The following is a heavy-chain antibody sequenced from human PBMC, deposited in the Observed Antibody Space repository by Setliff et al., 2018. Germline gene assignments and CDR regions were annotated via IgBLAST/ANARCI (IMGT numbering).Heavy chain of an antibody. CDR1: GGSFSDYY. Sequence: PSETLSLTCTVYGGSFSDYYWGWIRQPPGKGLEWIAEINHSGSTNYNPSLKSRVTISVDTSKNQFSLMLTSVTAADTAVYYCARGRMRGSCSGPSYTYDPFDIWGQGTPVTVSS. V-gene: IGHV4-34*01. CDR2: INHSGST. J-gene: IGHJ3*02. D-gene: IGHD2-15*01. CDR3: ARGRMRGSCSGPSYTYDPFDI.